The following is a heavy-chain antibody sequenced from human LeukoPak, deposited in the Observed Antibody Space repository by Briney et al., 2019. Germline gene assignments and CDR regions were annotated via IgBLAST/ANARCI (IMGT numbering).Heavy chain of an antibody. D-gene: IGHD3-10*01. CDR3: AKVGGGFGELGLDY. Sequence: GGSLRLSCAASGFTFSSYGMHWVRQAPGKGLEWVAFIRYDGSNKYYTDSVKGRFTISRDNSKNTLYLKMNSLRAEDTAVYYCAKVGGGFGELGLDYWGHGTLVTVSS. V-gene: IGHV3-30*02. CDR2: IRYDGSNK. CDR1: GFTFSSYG. J-gene: IGHJ4*01.